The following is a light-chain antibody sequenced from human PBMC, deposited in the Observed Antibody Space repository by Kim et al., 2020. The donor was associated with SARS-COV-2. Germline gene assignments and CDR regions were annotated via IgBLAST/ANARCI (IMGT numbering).Light chain of an antibody. CDR1: SGDIGAYDY. CDR2: DVN. CDR3: SSYVRGSTYV. Sequence: QSALTQPASVSGSPGQSITISCTGTSGDIGAYDYVSWYQQQPGTVPRLMIYDVNKRPSGVSDRFSGSKSGNTASLTLYGLRAEDEGDYYCSSYVRGSTYVFGRGTKVTVL. J-gene: IGLJ1*01. V-gene: IGLV2-14*03.